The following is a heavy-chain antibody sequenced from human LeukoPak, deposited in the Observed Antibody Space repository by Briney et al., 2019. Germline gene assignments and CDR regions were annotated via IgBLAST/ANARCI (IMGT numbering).Heavy chain of an antibody. D-gene: IGHD3-22*01. V-gene: IGHV4-59*01. CDR2: IYYSGST. J-gene: IGHJ4*02. CDR3: ARGQWLPVFDF. CDR1: GGSISSYY. Sequence: KPSETLSLTCTVSGGSISSYYWSWIRQPPGKGLEWIWYIYYSGSTNYNPSLKSRVTISVDTSKNPFSLKLSSVTAADTAVYYCARGQWLPVFDFWGQGTLVTVSS.